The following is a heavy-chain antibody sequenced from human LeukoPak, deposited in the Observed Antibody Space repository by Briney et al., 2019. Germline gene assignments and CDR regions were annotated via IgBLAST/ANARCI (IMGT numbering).Heavy chain of an antibody. CDR1: GFTVSTKY. CDR3: AREKSRGGDFYGMDV. J-gene: IGHJ6*02. Sequence: GGSLRLSCAASGFTVSTKYMSWVRQSPVKGLGWVSITYSGGVTYYADSVRGRFTISRDNSKNTMDLQMDSLRADDTAIYYCAREKSRGGDFYGMDVWGQGTTVTVSS. D-gene: IGHD2-15*01. CDR2: TYSGGVT. V-gene: IGHV3-53*01.